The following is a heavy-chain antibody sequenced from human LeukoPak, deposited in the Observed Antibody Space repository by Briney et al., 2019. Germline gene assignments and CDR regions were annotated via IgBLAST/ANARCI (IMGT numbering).Heavy chain of an antibody. Sequence: GSLRLSCAASGFTFDDYGMSWVRQPPGKGLECIGEIYHSGLTHYNPSLKSRVTISVDKSKNQFSLRLNSVTAADTAVYYCARHQDRDYGDLTWGQGTLVTVSS. CDR3: ARHQDRDYGDLT. D-gene: IGHD4-17*01. J-gene: IGHJ5*02. CDR1: GFTFDDYG. CDR2: IYHSGLT. V-gene: IGHV4-4*02.